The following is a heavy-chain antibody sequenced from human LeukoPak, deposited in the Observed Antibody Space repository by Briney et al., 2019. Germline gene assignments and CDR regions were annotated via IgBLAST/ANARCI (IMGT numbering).Heavy chain of an antibody. D-gene: IGHD3-10*01. CDR2: IKQDGSEK. CDR3: AREVLLWFGDLRSGWFDP. V-gene: IGHV3-7*01. Sequence: PGGSLRLSCAASGFSFSSYWMSWVRQAPGKGLEWVANIKQDGSEKYYVDSVKGRFTISRDNAKNSLYLQMNSLRAEDTAVYYCAREVLLWFGDLRSGWFDPWGQGTLVTVSS. J-gene: IGHJ5*02. CDR1: GFSFSSYW.